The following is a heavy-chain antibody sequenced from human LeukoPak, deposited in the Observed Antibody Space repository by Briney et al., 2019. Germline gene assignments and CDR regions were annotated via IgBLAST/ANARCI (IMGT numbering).Heavy chain of an antibody. Sequence: GGSLRLSCAASGFTVSSNYMSWVRQAPGKGLEWVPVIYSGGSTYYADSVKGRFTISRDNSKNTLYLQMNSLRAEDTAVYYCARGKRFLEWLPEYYFDYWGQGTLVTVSS. V-gene: IGHV3-66*02. CDR2: IYSGGST. D-gene: IGHD3-3*01. CDR3: ARGKRFLEWLPEYYFDY. J-gene: IGHJ4*02. CDR1: GFTVSSNY.